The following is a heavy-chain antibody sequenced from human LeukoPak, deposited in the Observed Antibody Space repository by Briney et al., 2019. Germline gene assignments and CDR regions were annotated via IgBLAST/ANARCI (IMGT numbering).Heavy chain of an antibody. CDR3: AKDRGSARPSKYYFDH. CDR2: ISGSGGST. CDR1: GFTFSAYA. V-gene: IGHV3-23*01. J-gene: IGHJ4*02. D-gene: IGHD2-15*01. Sequence: PGGSLRLSCAASGFTFSAYAMTWVRQAPGKGLEWVSAISGSGGSTYCADSLKGRFTISRDSSKNTLYLQMNSLRAEDTAVYYCAKDRGSARPSKYYFDHWGQGTLVTVSS.